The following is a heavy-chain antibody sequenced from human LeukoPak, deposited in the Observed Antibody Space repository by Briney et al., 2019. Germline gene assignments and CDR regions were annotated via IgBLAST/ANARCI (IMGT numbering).Heavy chain of an antibody. D-gene: IGHD1-26*01. CDR2: IWYDGGNK. Sequence: PGGSLRLSCAASGFTFSSYGMHWVRQAPGKGLEWLAVIWYDGGNKYYADSVKGRFTISRDNSKNTLDLQMNSLRAEDTAVYYRARDRGSYRNFDWFDPWGQGTLVTVSS. V-gene: IGHV3-33*01. CDR3: ARDRGSYRNFDWFDP. CDR1: GFTFSSYG. J-gene: IGHJ5*02.